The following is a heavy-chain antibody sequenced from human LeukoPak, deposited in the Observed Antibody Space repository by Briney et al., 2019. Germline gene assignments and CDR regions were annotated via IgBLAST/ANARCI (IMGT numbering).Heavy chain of an antibody. Sequence: SVKVSCKAAGGTFSRYAISWVRQAPGQGVEWMGGIIPIFGSANYAQKFQDRVTITADESTSTAYMELSSLRSEDTAVYYCARGTTQYYYDSNGYYVGRYWGQGTLVTVSS. CDR3: ARGTTQYYYDSNGYYVGRY. V-gene: IGHV1-69*13. CDR2: IIPIFGSA. D-gene: IGHD3-22*01. J-gene: IGHJ4*02. CDR1: GGTFSRYA.